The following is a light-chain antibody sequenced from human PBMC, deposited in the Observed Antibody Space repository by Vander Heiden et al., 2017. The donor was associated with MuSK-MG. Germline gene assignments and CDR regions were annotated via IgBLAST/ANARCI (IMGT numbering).Light chain of an antibody. CDR3: QQYGNSPVT. V-gene: IGKV3-20*01. CDR2: GSS. Sequence: EILLTQSPGTLSLSPGERGTLSCRANQSVSRNFLAWYQQRPGQSPRLLIYGSSNRATGIPDRISGSGSGTDFTLTISRLEPEDFAVYYCQQYGNSPVTFGQGTRLEIK. CDR1: QSVSRNF. J-gene: IGKJ5*01.